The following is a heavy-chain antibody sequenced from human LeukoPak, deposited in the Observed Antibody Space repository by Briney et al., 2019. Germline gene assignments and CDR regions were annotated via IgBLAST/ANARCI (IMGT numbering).Heavy chain of an antibody. D-gene: IGHD5-12*01. J-gene: IGHJ4*02. CDR3: ARRKEATHFDY. CDR2: IYYSGST. V-gene: IGHV4-39*01. Sequence: SETLSLTCTVSGGSISSSSYYWGWIRQPPGKGLEWIGSIYYSGSTYYNPSLKSRVTISVDTSKNQFSLKLSSVTAADTAVYYCARRKEATHFDYWGQGTLVTVSS. CDR1: GGSISSSSYY.